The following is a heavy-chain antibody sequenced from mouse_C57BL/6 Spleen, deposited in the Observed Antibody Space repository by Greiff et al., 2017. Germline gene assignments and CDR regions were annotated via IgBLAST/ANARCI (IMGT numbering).Heavy chain of an antibody. J-gene: IGHJ4*01. CDR2: IYPGSGNT. Sequence: QVQLQQSGAELVRPGASVKLSCKASGYTFTDYYINWVKQRPGQGLEWIARIYPGSGNTYYNEKFKGKATLTAEKSSSTAYMQRSSLTSEDSAVYFCARSGDAMDYWGQGTSVTVSS. CDR1: GYTFTDYY. V-gene: IGHV1-76*01. CDR3: ARSGDAMDY.